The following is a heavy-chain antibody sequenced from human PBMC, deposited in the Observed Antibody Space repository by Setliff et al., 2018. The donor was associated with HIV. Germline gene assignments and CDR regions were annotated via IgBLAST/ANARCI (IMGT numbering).Heavy chain of an antibody. CDR2: MFRTGTS. J-gene: IGHJ4*02. V-gene: IGHV4-38-2*01. CDR1: GYSISSGYY. D-gene: IGHD1-1*01. Sequence: PSETLSLTCAVSGYSISSGYYWGWIRQSPGKGLEWIGTMFRTGTSYYNPSLTSRVTISQDTSKNQFSLELTSVTAADTAVYCCATVDGTRYLDYWGQGKLVTVSS. CDR3: ATVDGTRYLDY.